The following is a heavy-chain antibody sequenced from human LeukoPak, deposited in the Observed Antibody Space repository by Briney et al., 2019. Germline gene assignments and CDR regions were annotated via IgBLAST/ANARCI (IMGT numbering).Heavy chain of an antibody. D-gene: IGHD3-22*01. CDR2: IYPGDSDT. CDR1: GYSFTSYW. Sequence: RRGESLKISCKGSGYSFTSYWIGWVRQMPGKGLEWMGIIYPGDSDTRYSPSFQGQVTISADKSISTAYLQWSSLKASDTAMYYCARHLSSGGYYDSSDSFDYWGQGTLVTVSS. J-gene: IGHJ4*02. CDR3: ARHLSSGGYYDSSDSFDY. V-gene: IGHV5-51*01.